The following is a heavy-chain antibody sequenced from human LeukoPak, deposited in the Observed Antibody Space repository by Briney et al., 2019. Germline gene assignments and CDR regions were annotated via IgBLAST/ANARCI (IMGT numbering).Heavy chain of an antibody. CDR1: GGTFSSYA. V-gene: IGHV1-69*01. J-gene: IGHJ4*02. D-gene: IGHD6-6*01. CDR2: IIPIFGTA. CDR3: ARDLAQQLVLGFFDY. Sequence: SVKVSCKASGGTFSSYAISWVRQAPGQGLEWMGGIIPIFGTANYAQKFRGRVTITADESTSTAYMELSSLRSEDTAVYYCARDLAQQLVLGFFDYWGQGTLVTVSS.